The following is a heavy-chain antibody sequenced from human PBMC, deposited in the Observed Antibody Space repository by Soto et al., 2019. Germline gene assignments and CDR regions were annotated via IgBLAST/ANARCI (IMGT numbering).Heavy chain of an antibody. D-gene: IGHD3-10*01. J-gene: IGHJ4*02. Sequence: ASVKVSCKASGGTFSSYAISWVRQAPGQGLEWMGGIIPIFGTANYAQKFQGRVTITADESTSTAYMELSSLRSEDTAVYYCVAGDYYGSGSLFEELFDYWGQGTLVTVSS. CDR3: VAGDYYGSGSLFEELFDY. CDR2: IIPIFGTA. CDR1: GGTFSSYA. V-gene: IGHV1-69*13.